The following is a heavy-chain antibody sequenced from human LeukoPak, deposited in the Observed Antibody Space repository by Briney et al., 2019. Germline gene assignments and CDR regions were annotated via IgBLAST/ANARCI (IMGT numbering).Heavy chain of an antibody. CDR1: GFIFDDYA. D-gene: IGHD3-10*01. CDR3: ARGLGGDQGYFDL. V-gene: IGHV3-9*01. CDR2: IIWNSGSL. Sequence: GRSLRLSCAASGFIFDDYAMHWVRQAPGKGLEWVSGIIWNSGSLAYADSVKGRFTISRDNAKNSLYLQMNSLRTEDTAWYYCARGLGGDQGYFDLWGRGTLATVSS. J-gene: IGHJ2*01.